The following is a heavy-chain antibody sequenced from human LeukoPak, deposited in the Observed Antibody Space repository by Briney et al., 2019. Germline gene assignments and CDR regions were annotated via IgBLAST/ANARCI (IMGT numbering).Heavy chain of an antibody. J-gene: IGHJ4*02. CDR3: AREGPDGYIDY. CDR2: IYYSGST. Sequence: SETLSLTCTVSGGSIRSGDYYWSWIRQPPGKGLEWIGYIYYSGSTYYNPSLKSRVTISVDTSKNQFSLKLSSVTAADTAVYYCAREGPDGYIDYWAREPWSPSPQ. V-gene: IGHV4-30-4*01. D-gene: IGHD3-16*02. CDR1: GGSIRSGDYY.